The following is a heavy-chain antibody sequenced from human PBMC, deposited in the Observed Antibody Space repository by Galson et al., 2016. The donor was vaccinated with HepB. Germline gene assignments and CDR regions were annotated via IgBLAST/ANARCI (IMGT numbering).Heavy chain of an antibody. CDR1: GYSFATHW. J-gene: IGHJ4*02. Sequence: QSGAEVKKPGESLKISCQGSGYSFATHWIGWVRHMPGRGLEWMGIIYPADSDTRYNPSFQGQVLISVDKSSTTAYLHLSRLQASDTATYYCACNYGEVTGHFDYWGQGTLVTVSS. CDR3: ACNYGEVTGHFDY. V-gene: IGHV5-51*01. D-gene: IGHD4-17*01. CDR2: IYPADSDT.